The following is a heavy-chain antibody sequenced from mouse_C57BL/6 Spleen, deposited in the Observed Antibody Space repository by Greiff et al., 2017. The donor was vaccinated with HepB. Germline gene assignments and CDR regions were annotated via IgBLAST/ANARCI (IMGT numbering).Heavy chain of an antibody. CDR3: AREDTTVVAPYMDY. D-gene: IGHD1-1*01. J-gene: IGHJ4*01. Sequence: QVQLQQSGAELVKPGASVKISCKASGYAFSSYWMNWVKQRPGKGLEWIGQIYPGDGDTNYNGKFKGKATLTADKSSSTAYMQLSSLTSEDSAVYFCAREDTTVVAPYMDYWGQGTSVTVSS. V-gene: IGHV1-80*01. CDR2: IYPGDGDT. CDR1: GYAFSSYW.